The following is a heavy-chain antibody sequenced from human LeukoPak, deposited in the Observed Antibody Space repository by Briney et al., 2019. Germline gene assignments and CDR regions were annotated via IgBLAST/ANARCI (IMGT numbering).Heavy chain of an antibody. CDR1: GGSISSYY. D-gene: IGHD3-10*01. Sequence: RPSETLSLTCTVSGGSISSYYWSWIQQPPGKGLEWIGYIYYSGSTYYNPSLKSRVTISVDTSKNQFSLKLSSVTAADTAVYYCARVNTAGGRAFDYWGQGTLVTVSS. J-gene: IGHJ4*02. V-gene: IGHV4-59*12. CDR3: ARVNTAGGRAFDY. CDR2: IYYSGST.